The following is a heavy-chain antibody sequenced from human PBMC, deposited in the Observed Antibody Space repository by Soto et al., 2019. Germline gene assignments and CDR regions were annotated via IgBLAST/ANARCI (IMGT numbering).Heavy chain of an antibody. V-gene: IGHV3-66*01. CDR2: INSGGST. J-gene: IGHJ4*02. CDR1: GFIVSDNY. CDR3: AVKLNRIIGPDF. D-gene: IGHD3-16*02. Sequence: EVQLVESGGGLVQPGGSLRLSCAASGFIVSDNYMSWVRQAPGKGLEWVSVINSGGSTYYGDSVKGRFTNPRDKPRNTVNLQIHRLRVEDTVVYDCAVKLNRIIGPDFWGQGTLVTVSS.